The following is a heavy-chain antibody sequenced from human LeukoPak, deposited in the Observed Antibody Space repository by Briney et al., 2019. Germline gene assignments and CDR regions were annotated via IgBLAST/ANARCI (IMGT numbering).Heavy chain of an antibody. D-gene: IGHD6-6*01. V-gene: IGHV4-38-2*02. Sequence: SVTLSLTCTVSGYTISTGYYWDWIRQPPGKGLGWIGTFYHGGSTYYNPSVKSRVTISVDTSKNQFSLNLTSVTAADTAVYYCARAMSIASRRQSIIDGWGQGTLVTVSS. CDR2: FYHGGST. CDR3: ARAMSIASRRQSIIDG. J-gene: IGHJ4*01. CDR1: GYTISTGYY.